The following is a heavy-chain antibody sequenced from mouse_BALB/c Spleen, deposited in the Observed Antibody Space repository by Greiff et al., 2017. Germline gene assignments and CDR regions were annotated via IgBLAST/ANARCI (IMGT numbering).Heavy chain of an antibody. D-gene: IGHD2-3*01. CDR2: ISSGGSYT. J-gene: IGHJ2*01. Sequence: EVKLVESGGGLVKPGGSLKLSCAASGFTFSSYAMSWVRQTPEKRLEWVATISSGGSYTYYPDSVKGRFTISRDNAKNTLYLQMSSLRSEDTAMYYCARLDGYSVDYWGQGTTLTVSS. V-gene: IGHV5-9-3*01. CDR3: ARLDGYSVDY. CDR1: GFTFSSYA.